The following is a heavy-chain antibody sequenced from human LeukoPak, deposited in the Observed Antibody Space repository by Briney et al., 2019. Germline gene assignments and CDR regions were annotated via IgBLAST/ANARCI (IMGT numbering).Heavy chain of an antibody. D-gene: IGHD2-21*01. CDR3: AKTPGVGDIVDPNAFDI. J-gene: IGHJ3*02. CDR2: ISGSGGST. CDR1: GFTFSSYA. V-gene: IGHV3-23*01. Sequence: PGGSLRLSCAASGFTFSSYAMSWVRQAPGKGLEWVSAISGSGGSTYYADSVKGRFTISGDNSKNTLYLQMNSLRAEDTAVYYCAKTPGVGDIVDPNAFDIWGQGTMVTVSS.